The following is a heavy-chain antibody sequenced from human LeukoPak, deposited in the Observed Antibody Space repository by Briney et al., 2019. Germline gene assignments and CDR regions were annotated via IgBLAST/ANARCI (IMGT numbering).Heavy chain of an antibody. V-gene: IGHV3-30*02. CDR1: GFTFSSYG. CDR3: AKDGERAWFGELSWGGYDY. D-gene: IGHD3-10*01. CDR2: IRYDGSNK. Sequence: GGSLRLSCAASGFTFSSYGMHWVRQAPGKGLEWVAFIRYDGSNKYYADSVKGRFTISRDNSKNTLYLQMTSLRAEDTAVYYCAKDGERAWFGELSWGGYDYWGQGTLVTVSS. J-gene: IGHJ4*02.